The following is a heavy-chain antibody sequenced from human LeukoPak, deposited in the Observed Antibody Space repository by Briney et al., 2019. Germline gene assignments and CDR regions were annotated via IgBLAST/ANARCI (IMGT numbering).Heavy chain of an antibody. CDR2: ISAYNGNT. J-gene: IGHJ4*02. D-gene: IGHD2-2*01. CDR1: GYTFTSYG. Sequence: ASVKVSCKASGYTFTSYGISWVRQAPGQGLEWMGWISAYNGNTNYAQKLQGRVTMTTDTSTSTAYMELRSLRSDDTVVYYCARDGYRDIVVAYDYWGQGTLVTVSS. V-gene: IGHV1-18*04. CDR3: ARDGYRDIVVAYDY.